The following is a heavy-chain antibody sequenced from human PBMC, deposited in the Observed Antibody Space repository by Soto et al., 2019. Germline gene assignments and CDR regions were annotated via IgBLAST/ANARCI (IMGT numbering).Heavy chain of an antibody. D-gene: IGHD3-22*01. J-gene: IGHJ4*02. V-gene: IGHV1-69*02. CDR3: ARAPLGIIVAPDF. Sequence: SVKLSCKASVGTFSSYTISWVRQAPGQGLEWMGRIIPILGIANYAQKFRGRVTVSTDTSITTTYMELSSLASDDTAVYYCARAPLGIIVAPDFWGQGTLVTVSS. CDR2: IIPILGIA. CDR1: VGTFSSYT.